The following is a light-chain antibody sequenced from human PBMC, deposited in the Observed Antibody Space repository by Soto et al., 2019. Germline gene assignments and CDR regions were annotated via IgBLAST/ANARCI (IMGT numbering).Light chain of an antibody. CDR3: QQYYSPLT. CDR2: WAS. J-gene: IGKJ4*01. CDR1: QSVLYSSDNKNY. V-gene: IGKV4-1*01. Sequence: DIVMTQSPDSLAVSLGERATINCKSSQSVLYSSDNKNYLAWYQQKPGQPPKLLIYWASTRDSGVPVRFSGSGSGADFTLTISSLQAEDVAVYYCQQYYSPLTFGGGTKVEIK.